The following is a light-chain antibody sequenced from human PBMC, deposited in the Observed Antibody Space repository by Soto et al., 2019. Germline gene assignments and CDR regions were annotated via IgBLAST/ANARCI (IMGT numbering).Light chain of an antibody. CDR3: AAWDHSLNGHV. V-gene: IGLV1-44*01. Sequence: QSVLTQPPSASGTPGQRVTICCSGSSSNIGSNSVNWYQQLPGTAPKLLIYSNNQRPSGVPDRFSGSKSGTSGSLAISGLQSGDAADYYCAAWDHSLNGHVFGTGTKLTVL. CDR1: SSNIGSNS. J-gene: IGLJ1*01. CDR2: SNN.